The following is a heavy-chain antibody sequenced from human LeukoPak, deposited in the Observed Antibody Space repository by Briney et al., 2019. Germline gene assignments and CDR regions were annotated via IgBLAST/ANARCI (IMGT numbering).Heavy chain of an antibody. CDR3: ARISSGSGYLDY. V-gene: IGHV4-59*01. CDR1: GGSISSYY. CDR2: IYYSGST. D-gene: IGHD3-22*01. Sequence: SETLSLTCTVSGGSISSYYWSWIRQPPGKGLEWIGYIYYSGSTNYNPSLKSRVTISVDTSKNQFSLKLSSVTAADTAVYYCARISSGSGYLDYWGQGTLVTVSS. J-gene: IGHJ4*02.